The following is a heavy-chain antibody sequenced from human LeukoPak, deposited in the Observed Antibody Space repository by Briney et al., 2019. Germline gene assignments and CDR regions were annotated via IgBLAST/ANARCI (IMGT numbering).Heavy chain of an antibody. CDR2: IWYDGTNR. CDR1: GFTFSTYG. Sequence: PGGSLRLSCTPSGFTFSTYGMHWVRQAPGKGLEWVAVIWYDGTNRYYADSVKGRFTISRDNSKNTLYLQMNSMRAEDTAVYYCARDQDRAFDIWGQGTMVTVSS. V-gene: IGHV3-33*01. J-gene: IGHJ3*02. CDR3: ARDQDRAFDI.